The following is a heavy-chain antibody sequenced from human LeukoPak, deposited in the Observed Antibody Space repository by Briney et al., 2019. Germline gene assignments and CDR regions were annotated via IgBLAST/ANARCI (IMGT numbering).Heavy chain of an antibody. CDR2: INHSGST. CDR1: GGSFSGYY. Sequence: KPSETLSLTCAVYGGSFSGYYWSWIRQPPGEGLEWIGEINHSGSTNYNPSLKSRVTISVDTSKNQFSLKLSSVTAADTAVYYCARRERIVVVPAAKARGAFDIWGQGTMVTVSS. V-gene: IGHV4-34*01. CDR3: ARRERIVVVPAAKARGAFDI. D-gene: IGHD2-2*01. J-gene: IGHJ3*02.